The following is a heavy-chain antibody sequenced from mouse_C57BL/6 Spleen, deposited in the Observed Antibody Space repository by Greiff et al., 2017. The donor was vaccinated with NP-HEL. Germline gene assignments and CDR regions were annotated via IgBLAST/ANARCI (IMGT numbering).Heavy chain of an antibody. Sequence: EVQLQQSGTVLARPGASVKMSCKPSGYTFTSYWMHWVKQRPGQGLEWIGAIYPGNSDTSYNQKFKGKAKLTAVTSASTAYMELSSLTNEDSAVYYCTRGDFYYGSNPYAYWGQGTLVTVSA. CDR1: GYTFTSYW. CDR3: TRGDFYYGSNPYAY. D-gene: IGHD1-1*01. J-gene: IGHJ3*01. CDR2: IYPGNSDT. V-gene: IGHV1-5*01.